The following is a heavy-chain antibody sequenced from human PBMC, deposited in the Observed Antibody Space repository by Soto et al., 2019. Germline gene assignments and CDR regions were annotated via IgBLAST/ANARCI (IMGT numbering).Heavy chain of an antibody. D-gene: IGHD3-16*01. Sequence: GGSLRLSCAASGFTFSSYAMSWVRQAPGKGLEWVSAISGSGGSTYYADSVKGRFTISRDNSKNTLYLQMNSLRAEDTAVYYCAKEVASGRFQNHAFDIWGQGTMVTVSS. V-gene: IGHV3-23*01. J-gene: IGHJ3*02. CDR1: GFTFSSYA. CDR2: ISGSGGST. CDR3: AKEVASGRFQNHAFDI.